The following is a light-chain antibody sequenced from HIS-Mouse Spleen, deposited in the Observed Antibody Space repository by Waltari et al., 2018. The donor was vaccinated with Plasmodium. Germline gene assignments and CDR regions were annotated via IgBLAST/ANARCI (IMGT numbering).Light chain of an antibody. J-gene: IGLJ2*01. CDR1: SSDVGGDNP. CDR2: EFR. V-gene: IGLV2-14*01. CDR3: SSYTSSSTRV. Sequence: QSALTQPASVSGSPGPSIPISCTRTSSDVGGDNPVSWYQQHPGKAPKLLIYEFRTRPSGVSNRFPGSKSGNTASLTISGLQAEDEADYYCSSYTSSSTRVFGGGTKLTVL.